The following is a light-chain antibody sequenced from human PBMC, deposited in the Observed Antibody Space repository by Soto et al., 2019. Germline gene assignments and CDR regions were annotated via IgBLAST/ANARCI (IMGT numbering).Light chain of an antibody. Sequence: EVVLTQSPSTLSLSPGERATLSCRASQSVASSLLAWYQQKPGQAPRLLIYGASSRATGSPDRFSGSGSGTDFTLTISRLDPKDFAVYYCQQYGSAPITFGQGTRLEIK. CDR1: QSVASSL. V-gene: IGKV3-20*01. CDR2: GAS. CDR3: QQYGSAPIT. J-gene: IGKJ5*01.